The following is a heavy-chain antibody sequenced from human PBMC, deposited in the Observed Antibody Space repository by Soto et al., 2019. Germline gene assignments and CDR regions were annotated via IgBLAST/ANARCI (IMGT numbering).Heavy chain of an antibody. CDR1: GFTFSNYA. J-gene: IGHJ4*02. V-gene: IGHV3-23*01. CDR2: ISGNGGII. CDR3: AKGRELTLYSPFDY. Sequence: GGSLRLSCAASGFTFSNYAMNWVRQAPGKGLEWVSSISGNGGIIYNADSVKGRFTISRDNSKNTLYLQMNRLRAEDTAVYYCAKGRELTLYSPFDYWGQGNLVTVSS. D-gene: IGHD3-10*01.